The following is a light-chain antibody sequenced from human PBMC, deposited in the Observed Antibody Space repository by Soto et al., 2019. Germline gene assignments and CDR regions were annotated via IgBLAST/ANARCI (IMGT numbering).Light chain of an antibody. J-gene: IGKJ1*01. CDR1: QSVSIN. CDR3: QQYNDWPPWT. Sequence: EIVLTQTPATLSVSPGESVTLSCRASQSVSINLAWYQQKPGQAPRLLIFVASTRATGVPARFRGSGSGTEFNLTISSLQSEAFAVYYCQQYNDWPPWTFGQGTKVEIK. CDR2: VAS. V-gene: IGKV3-15*01.